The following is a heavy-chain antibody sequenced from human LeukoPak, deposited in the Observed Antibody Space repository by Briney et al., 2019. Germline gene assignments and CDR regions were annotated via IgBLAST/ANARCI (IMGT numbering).Heavy chain of an antibody. D-gene: IGHD4-23*01. CDR2: LYPGDSET. J-gene: IGHJ4*02. V-gene: IGHV5-51*01. Sequence: GESLKISCKGSGYSFTNYWIGWVRKMPGKGLEWMGILYPGDSETRYNPSFQGQVTISADRSISTAYLQWSSLKASDTAMYYCASRPFETTVVPWDFYWGQGTQVTVSS. CDR1: GYSFTNYW. CDR3: ASRPFETTVVPWDFY.